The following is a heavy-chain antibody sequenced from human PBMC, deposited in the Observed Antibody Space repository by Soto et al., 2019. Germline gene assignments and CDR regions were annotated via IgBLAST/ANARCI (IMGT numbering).Heavy chain of an antibody. J-gene: IGHJ4*02. CDR1: GFTFSEYA. D-gene: IGHD2-21*01. CDR3: TKEPKKSISHDY. CDR2: ISSSGGTT. V-gene: IGHV3-23*01. Sequence: EVQLLESGGGLVQPGGSLRLSCAASGFTFSEYAMSWVRQAPGKWLERVSSISSSGGTTSYTDSVKGRFTISRDNSKNTLFLQMTGLRAEDTAIYYCTKEPKKSISHDYWGLGTLVTVSP.